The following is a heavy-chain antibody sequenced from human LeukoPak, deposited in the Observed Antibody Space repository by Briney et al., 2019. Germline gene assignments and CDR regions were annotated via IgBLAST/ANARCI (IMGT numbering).Heavy chain of an antibody. CDR3: ARRDGYCSSTSCYADYYYGMDV. V-gene: IGHV5-51*01. J-gene: IGHJ6*02. D-gene: IGHD2-2*01. Sequence: GESLKISCKGTGYSFTNYWIGWVRQMPGKGLEWMGIIYPGDSDTTYSPSFQGQVTISADKSISTAYLQWSSLKASDTAMYYCARRDGYCSSTSCYADYYYGMDVWGQGTTVTVSS. CDR1: GYSFTNYW. CDR2: IYPGDSDT.